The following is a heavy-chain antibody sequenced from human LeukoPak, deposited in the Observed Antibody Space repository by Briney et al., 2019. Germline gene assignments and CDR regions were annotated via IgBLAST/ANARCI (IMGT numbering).Heavy chain of an antibody. D-gene: IGHD6-19*01. Sequence: GRSLRLSCAASGFTFSSYAMHWVRQAPSKGLEWVAVISYDGSNKYYADSVKGRFTISRGNSKNTLYLQMNSLRAEDTAVYYCAKSTGYSSGWYHPADYWGQGTLVTVSS. CDR2: ISYDGSNK. V-gene: IGHV3-30-3*02. CDR1: GFTFSSYA. J-gene: IGHJ4*02. CDR3: AKSTGYSSGWYHPADY.